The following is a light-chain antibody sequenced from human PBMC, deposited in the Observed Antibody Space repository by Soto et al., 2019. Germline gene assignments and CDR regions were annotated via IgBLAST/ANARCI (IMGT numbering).Light chain of an antibody. CDR3: QQHDNWPWT. CDR1: QSVSSN. J-gene: IGKJ1*01. Sequence: EIVMTQSPATLSVSPGERATLSCRASQSVSSNLAWYQHKADQAPRLLIYGTSTRATGIAARFSGSGSGPEFTLTISSLQSEDFAVYYCQQHDNWPWTFGQGTKVEI. CDR2: GTS. V-gene: IGKV3-15*01.